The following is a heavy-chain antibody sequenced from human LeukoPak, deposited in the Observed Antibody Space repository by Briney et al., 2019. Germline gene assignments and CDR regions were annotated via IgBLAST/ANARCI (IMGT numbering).Heavy chain of an antibody. CDR2: INHSGST. J-gene: IGHJ4*02. CDR3: ARAYGYAGPIDY. Sequence: PSETLSLTCAVYGGSFSGYYWSWIRQPPGKGLEWIGEINHSGSTNYNPSLKSRVTISVDTSKNQFSLKLSSVTAADTAVYYCARAYGYAGPIDYWGQGTLVTVSS. CDR1: GGSFSGYY. D-gene: IGHD5-18*01. V-gene: IGHV4-34*01.